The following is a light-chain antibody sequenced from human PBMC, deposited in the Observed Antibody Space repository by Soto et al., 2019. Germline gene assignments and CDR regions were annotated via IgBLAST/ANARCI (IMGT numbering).Light chain of an antibody. CDR3: QQYGSSPGT. CDR2: GAS. J-gene: IGKJ1*01. CDR1: QSISTSS. V-gene: IGKV3-20*01. Sequence: EIVLTQSPGTLSLSPGERATLNCRASQSISTSSLAWYRQKPGQAPRLLIFGASIRDTGIPDRFSGSGSGTDFTLTISRLESEDFAVYYCQQYGSSPGTFGQGTKVDIK.